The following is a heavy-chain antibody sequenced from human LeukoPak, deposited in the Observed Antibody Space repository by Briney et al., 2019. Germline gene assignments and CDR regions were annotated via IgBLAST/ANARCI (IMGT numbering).Heavy chain of an antibody. V-gene: IGHV4-39*01. CDR3: ARGIAVAGTGKY. J-gene: IGHJ4*02. CDR2: IHYTGST. D-gene: IGHD6-19*01. Sequence: SETLSLTCAVSGGSISGSSFYWGWIRQPPGKGLEWIGSIHYTGSTDYNPSLKSRVTISVDTSKNQFSLKLSSVTAADTAIYYCARGIAVAGTGKYWGQGTQVTVSS. CDR1: GGSISGSSFY.